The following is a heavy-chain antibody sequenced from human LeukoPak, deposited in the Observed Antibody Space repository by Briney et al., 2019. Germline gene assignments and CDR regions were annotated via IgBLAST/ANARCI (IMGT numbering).Heavy chain of an antibody. J-gene: IGHJ6*02. CDR3: ARGRVLRALTYYYYGMDV. D-gene: IGHD4-17*01. V-gene: IGHV3-30-3*01. Sequence: PGGSLRLSCAASGFTFSSYAMHWVRQAPGKGLEWVAVISYDGSNKYYADSVKGRFTISRDNSKNTLYLQMNSLRAEDTAVYYCARGRVLRALTYYYYGMDVWGQGTTVTVSS. CDR2: ISYDGSNK. CDR1: GFTFSSYA.